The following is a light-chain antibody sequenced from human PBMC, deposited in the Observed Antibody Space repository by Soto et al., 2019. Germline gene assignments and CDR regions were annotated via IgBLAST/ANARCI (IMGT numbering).Light chain of an antibody. Sequence: QSALTQPASVSGSPGQSITISCTGTSSDIGAYNFISWYQQHPGKAPKLMICDVSNRPSGVSNRFSGSKSGNTASLTISGLQAGDEADYYCSAYTTGSSRIFGGGTKLTVL. CDR3: SAYTTGSSRI. CDR1: SSDIGAYNF. V-gene: IGLV2-14*01. CDR2: DVS. J-gene: IGLJ2*01.